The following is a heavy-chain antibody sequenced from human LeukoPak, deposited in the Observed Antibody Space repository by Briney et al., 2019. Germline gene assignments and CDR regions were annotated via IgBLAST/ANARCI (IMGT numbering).Heavy chain of an antibody. Sequence: GGSLRLSCAASGFTFSSYSMNWVRQAPGKGLEWVSSISSSSSYIYYADSVKGRFTISRDNAKNSLYLQMNSLRAEDTAVYYCARIPVAAAGTWLRDYWGQGTQVTVSS. CDR2: ISSSSSYI. CDR1: GFTFSSYS. J-gene: IGHJ4*02. D-gene: IGHD6-13*01. CDR3: ARIPVAAAGTWLRDY. V-gene: IGHV3-21*01.